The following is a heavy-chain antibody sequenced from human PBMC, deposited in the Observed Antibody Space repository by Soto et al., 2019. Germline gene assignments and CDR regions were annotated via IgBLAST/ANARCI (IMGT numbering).Heavy chain of an antibody. CDR3: AKGPILGDWPPRGFDI. CDR1: GFTFSNYA. V-gene: IGHV3-23*01. Sequence: GGSLRLSCAASGFTFSNYALNWVRQAPGKGLEWVSLISATGGSTYYADSVQGRFIISRDNSKSTLYLQMNSLRAEDTAVYYCAKGPILGDWPPRGFDIWGQGTLVTVSS. J-gene: IGHJ4*02. D-gene: IGHD1-26*01. CDR2: ISATGGST.